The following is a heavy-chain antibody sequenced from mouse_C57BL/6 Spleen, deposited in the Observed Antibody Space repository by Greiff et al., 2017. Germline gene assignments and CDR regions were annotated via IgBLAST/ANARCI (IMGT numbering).Heavy chain of an antibody. Sequence: LKESGAELVRPGSSVKLSCKDSYFAFMASAMHWVKQRPGHGLEWIGSFTMYSDATANSEKFKGKATLTANTSSSTAYMELSSLTPEDSAVYYCARGNSNYGGYFDYWGQGTTLTVSS. D-gene: IGHD2-5*01. CDR1: YFAFMASA. V-gene: IGHV1-49*01. J-gene: IGHJ2*01. CDR3: ARGNSNYGGYFDY. CDR2: FTMYSDAT.